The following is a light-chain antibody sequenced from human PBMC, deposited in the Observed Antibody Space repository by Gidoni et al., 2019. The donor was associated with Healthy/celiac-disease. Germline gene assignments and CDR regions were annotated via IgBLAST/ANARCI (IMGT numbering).Light chain of an antibody. CDR1: QSVRSN. V-gene: IGKV3-15*01. Sequence: EIVMTQSPATLSVSPGERATLSCRASQSVRSNLAWYQQKPGQAPRLLIYGASTRATGIPARFSGSGSGTEFTLTISSLQSEDFAVYYWQQYNNWRGTFGQGTKVEIK. J-gene: IGKJ1*01. CDR3: QQYNNWRGT. CDR2: GAS.